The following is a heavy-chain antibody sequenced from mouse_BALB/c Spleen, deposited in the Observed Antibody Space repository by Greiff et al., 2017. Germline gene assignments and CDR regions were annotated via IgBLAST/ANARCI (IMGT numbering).Heavy chain of an antibody. V-gene: IGHV5-12-2*01. CDR3: ARTGTGYFDY. CDR2: ISNGGGST. D-gene: IGHD4-1*01. Sequence: EVQLVESGGGLVQPGGSLKLSCAASGFTFSSYTMSWVRQTPEKRLEWVAYISNGGGSTYYPDTVKGRFTISRDNAKNTLYLQMSSLKSEDTAMYYCARTGTGYFDYWGQGTTLTVSS. CDR1: GFTFSSYT. J-gene: IGHJ2*01.